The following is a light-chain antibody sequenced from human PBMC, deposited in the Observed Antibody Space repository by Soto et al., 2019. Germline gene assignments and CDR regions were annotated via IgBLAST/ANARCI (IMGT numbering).Light chain of an antibody. Sequence: QSALTQPASVSGSPGQSITISCTGTSSDVGSYNIVSWYQQHPGKAPKLMIYKGSKRPSGVSNRFSGSKSGNTASLTISGLQAEDEADYYCCSYAGTPTPVVFGGGTKLTVL. CDR2: KGS. V-gene: IGLV2-23*01. CDR1: SSDVGSYNI. J-gene: IGLJ2*01. CDR3: CSYAGTPTPVV.